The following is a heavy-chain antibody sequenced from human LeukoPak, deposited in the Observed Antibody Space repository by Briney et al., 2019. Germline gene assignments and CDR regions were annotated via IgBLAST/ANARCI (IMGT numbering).Heavy chain of an antibody. CDR3: VRDLGGRSGH. V-gene: IGHV3-74*01. D-gene: IGHD1-26*01. CDR1: GFTFSSNW. J-gene: IGHJ4*02. Sequence: GGSLRLSCAASGFTFSSNWMHWVRHAPGKGLVWVSRINEDGSTTNYADSVKGRSTIFSDNAKNTLYLQMNSLRAEDTAVYYCVRDLGGRSGHWGQGTLVTVSS. CDR2: INEDGSTT.